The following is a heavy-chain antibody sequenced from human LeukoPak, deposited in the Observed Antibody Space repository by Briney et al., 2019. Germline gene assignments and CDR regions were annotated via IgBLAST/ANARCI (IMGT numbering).Heavy chain of an antibody. CDR3: TTENTYYDYVWGSYQNY. D-gene: IGHD3-16*02. CDR1: GFTVSSNY. J-gene: IGHJ4*02. V-gene: IGHV3-53*01. CDR2: IYSGGST. Sequence: PGGSLRLSCAASGFTVSSNYMSWVRQAPGKGLEWVSVIYSGGSTYYADSVKGRFTISRDNSKNTLYLQMNSLKTEDTAVYYCTTENTYYDYVWGSYQNYWGQGTLVTVSS.